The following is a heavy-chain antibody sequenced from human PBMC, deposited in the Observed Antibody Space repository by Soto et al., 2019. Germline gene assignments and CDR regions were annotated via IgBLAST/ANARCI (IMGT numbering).Heavy chain of an antibody. Sequence: QVQLVQSGAEVKKPGSSVKVSCKASGGTFSSYVISWVRQAPGQGLEWMGGSIPMFGTANYAQKFQGRVTITADESTSTAYMELSSLRSEDTAVYYCAGSYYYGSGSFLLYYGMDVWGQGTTVTVSS. CDR2: SIPMFGTA. D-gene: IGHD3-10*01. V-gene: IGHV1-69*12. CDR3: AGSYYYGSGSFLLYYGMDV. J-gene: IGHJ6*02. CDR1: GGTFSSYV.